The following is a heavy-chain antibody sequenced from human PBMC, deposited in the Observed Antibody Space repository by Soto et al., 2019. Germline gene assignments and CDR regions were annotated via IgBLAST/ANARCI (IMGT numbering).Heavy chain of an antibody. Sequence: LRLSFEGSGFTFSDYYMSWIRQAPGKGLEWISYSSNSGTFTKYADSVKGRFSISRDNTKNLLFLQMNSLRAEDTALYYCARSGDNYNLLDYWGQGTPVTVSS. CDR2: SSNSGTFT. J-gene: IGHJ4*02. V-gene: IGHV3-11*06. CDR3: ARSGDNYNLLDY. CDR1: GFTFSDYY. D-gene: IGHD1-1*01.